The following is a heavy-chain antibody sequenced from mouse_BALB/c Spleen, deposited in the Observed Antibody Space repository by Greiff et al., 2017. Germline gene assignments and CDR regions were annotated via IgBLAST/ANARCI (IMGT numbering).Heavy chain of an antibody. CDR1: GFTFSDFY. D-gene: IGHD2-1*01. V-gene: IGHV7-1*02. J-gene: IGHJ4*01. CDR2: SRNKANDYTT. Sequence: EVNLVESGGGLVQPGGSLRLSCATSGFTFSDFYMEWVRQPPGKRLEWIAASRNKANDYTTEYSASVKGRFIVSRDTSQSILYLQMNALRAEDTAIYYCARDAYRYGNPYYAMDYWGQGTSVTVSS. CDR3: ARDAYRYGNPYYAMDY.